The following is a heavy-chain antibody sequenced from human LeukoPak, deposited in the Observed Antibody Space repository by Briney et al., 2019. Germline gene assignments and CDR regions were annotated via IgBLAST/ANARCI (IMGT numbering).Heavy chain of an antibody. CDR2: SKGKADGGTA. V-gene: IGHV3-15*01. CDR1: GFIFDAAC. J-gene: IGHJ4*02. Sequence: PGGSLRLSCSVSGFIFDAACMTWARQAPGKGREWVGYSKGKADGGTADYGAPVKGRFTISRDDSKNTVYLKMDSLKTEDTGMYYCSTDILDSLRFLGSIIPATRVSYWGQGALLIVSS. CDR3: STDILDSLRFLGSIIPATRVSY. D-gene: IGHD3-3*01.